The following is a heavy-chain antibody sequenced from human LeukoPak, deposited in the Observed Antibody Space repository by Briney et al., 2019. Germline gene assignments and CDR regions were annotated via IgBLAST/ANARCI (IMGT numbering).Heavy chain of an antibody. V-gene: IGHV4-39*01. CDR3: ARRRGGGSWTDY. CDR2: INYSGST. CDR1: GGSITSSAYY. D-gene: IGHD6-13*01. J-gene: IGHJ4*02. Sequence: SETLSLTCIVSGGSITSSAYYWAWIRQPPGKGLEWIGNINYSGSTYYNPSLKSGVTISVDTSKNQFSLKLSSVTAADTAVYYCARRRGGGSWTDYWGQGTLVTVSS.